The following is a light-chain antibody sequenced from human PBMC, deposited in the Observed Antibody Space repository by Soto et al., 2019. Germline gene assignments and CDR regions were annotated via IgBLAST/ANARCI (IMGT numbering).Light chain of an antibody. CDR3: AAWDDSLNAFYV. CDR2: DNH. CDR1: RSNIGSNT. J-gene: IGLJ1*01. V-gene: IGLV1-44*01. Sequence: QSVLTQPPSVSGTPGQRVTISCSGSRSNIGSNTVNWYQDLPGTAPRLLVYDNHHRPSGVPDRSSGSKSGTSASLAISGLQSEDEAEYYCAAWDDSLNAFYVFXTGTKVTVL.